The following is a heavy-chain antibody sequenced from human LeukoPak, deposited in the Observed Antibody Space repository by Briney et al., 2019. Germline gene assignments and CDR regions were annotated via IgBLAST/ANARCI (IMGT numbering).Heavy chain of an antibody. Sequence: ASVKVSCKASGYTFTSYYMQWVRQAPGQGLEWMGVINPSGGSTSYAQKFQGRVTMTRDTSTSTVYMELSSLRSDDTAVYYCARVARNVLRYFDWLSYWGQGTLVTVSS. V-gene: IGHV1-46*01. CDR3: ARVARNVLRYFDWLSY. CDR2: INPSGGST. J-gene: IGHJ4*02. CDR1: GYTFTSYY. D-gene: IGHD3-9*01.